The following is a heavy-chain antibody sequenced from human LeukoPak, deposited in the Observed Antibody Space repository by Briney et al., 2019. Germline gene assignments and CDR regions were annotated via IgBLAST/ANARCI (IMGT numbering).Heavy chain of an antibody. CDR1: GFTLSSYA. V-gene: IGHV3-23*01. J-gene: IGHJ4*02. D-gene: IGHD3-16*02. CDR3: AKFWRLGELSPDY. CDR2: ISGSGGST. Sequence: GGSLRLSCAASGFTLSSYAMSWVRQAPGKGLEWVSAISGSGGSTYYADSVKGRFTISRDNSKNTLYLQMNSLRAEDTAVYYCAKFWRLGELSPDYWGQGTLVTVSS.